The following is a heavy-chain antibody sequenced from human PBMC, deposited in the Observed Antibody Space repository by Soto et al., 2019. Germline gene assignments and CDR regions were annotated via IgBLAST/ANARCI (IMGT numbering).Heavy chain of an antibody. Sequence: EVQLVESGGGLIQPGGSLRLSCEASGFTVSVNYMTWVRQAPGKGLEWVSLIYSDVYSAGTTYYADSVKGRFTIFRDNSKNTLYLQMDRLRAEDTAVYFCARELVEVINSNADYYGLDVWGQGTTVTVAS. CDR2: IYSDVYSAGTT. CDR1: GFTVSVNY. D-gene: IGHD2-8*02. CDR3: ARELVEVINSNADYYGLDV. J-gene: IGHJ6*02. V-gene: IGHV3-53*01.